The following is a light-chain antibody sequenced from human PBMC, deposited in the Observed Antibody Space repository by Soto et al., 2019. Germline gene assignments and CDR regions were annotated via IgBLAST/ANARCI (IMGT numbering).Light chain of an antibody. CDR1: QSVSNW. CDR2: QAS. V-gene: IGKV1-5*03. Sequence: DIQMTQSPSTLSASVGDRVTITCRASQSVSNWLAWYHQKPGKAPKVLTYQASKLENGVPSRFSGSGSGTDFTLTISSLQPDDFGTYYCQQYHSYPWTFGQGTNVEF. J-gene: IGKJ1*01. CDR3: QQYHSYPWT.